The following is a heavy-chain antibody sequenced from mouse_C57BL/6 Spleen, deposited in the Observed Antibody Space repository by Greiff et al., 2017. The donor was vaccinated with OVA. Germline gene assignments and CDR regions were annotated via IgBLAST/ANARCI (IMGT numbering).Heavy chain of an antibody. CDR3: ARGGLLFPDY. CDR1: GFTFSDYG. J-gene: IGHJ2*01. CDR2: ISSGSSTI. V-gene: IGHV5-17*01. Sequence: EVQRVESGGGLVKPGGSLKLSCAASGFTFSDYGMHWVRQAPEKGLEWVAYISSGSSTIYYADTVTGRFTISRDNAKNTLFLQMASLRSEDTAMYYCARGGLLFPDYWGQGTTLTVSS. D-gene: IGHD2-1*01.